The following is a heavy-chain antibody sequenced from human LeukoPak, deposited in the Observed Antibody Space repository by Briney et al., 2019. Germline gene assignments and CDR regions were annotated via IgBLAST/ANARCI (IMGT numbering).Heavy chain of an antibody. CDR2: ISSSSSYI. J-gene: IGHJ4*02. CDR3: ARGSYTGFDLYFDS. CDR1: GFTFSSYS. D-gene: IGHD5-12*01. V-gene: IGHV3-21*01. Sequence: GGSLRLSCAASGFTFSSYSMNWVRQAPGKGLEWVSSISSSSSYIYYADSVKGRFTISRDNAKNSLHLQMNSLRAEDTAVYYCARGSYTGFDLYFDSWGQGTLVTISS.